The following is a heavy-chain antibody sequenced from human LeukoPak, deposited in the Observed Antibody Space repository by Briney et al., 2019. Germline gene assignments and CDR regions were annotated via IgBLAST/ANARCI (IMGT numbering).Heavy chain of an antibody. CDR3: ARHRSWNWFDP. V-gene: IGHV4-39*01. Sequence: SETLSLTCTVSGGSISSSSYYWGWIRQPPGKGLEWIGEINHSGSTNYNPSLKSRVTISVDTSKNQFSLKLSSVTAADTAVYYCARHRSWNWFDPWGQGTLVTVSS. CDR1: GGSISSSSYY. J-gene: IGHJ5*02. CDR2: INHSGST.